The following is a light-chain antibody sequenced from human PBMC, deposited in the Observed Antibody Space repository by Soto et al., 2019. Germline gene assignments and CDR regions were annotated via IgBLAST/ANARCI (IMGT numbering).Light chain of an antibody. CDR3: SSYTSSSIDYA. CDR1: SSDVGGYNY. Sequence: QSVLTQPASVSGSPGQSITISCTGTSSDVGGYNYVSWYQQHPGKAPKLMIYEVSNRPSGVSTRFSGSKSGNTASLTISGLQAEDEADYYCSSYTSSSIDYAFGTGTKLTVL. CDR2: EVS. V-gene: IGLV2-14*01. J-gene: IGLJ1*01.